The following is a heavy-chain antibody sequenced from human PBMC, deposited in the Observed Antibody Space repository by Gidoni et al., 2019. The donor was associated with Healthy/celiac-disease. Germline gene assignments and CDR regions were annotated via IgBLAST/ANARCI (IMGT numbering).Heavy chain of an antibody. V-gene: IGHV4-59*01. J-gene: IGHJ5*02. CDR2: ISYSGST. D-gene: IGHD4-17*01. CDR3: AREEIRWPYNWFDP. CDR1: GGSISHYY. Sequence: QVQLQESGPGLVTPSATLSLTCTFPGGSISHYYWSWIRPPPGKGLEWIGYISYSGSTNYNPSLKSRVTISVDTSKNQFSLKLSSVTAADTAVYYCAREEIRWPYNWFDPWGQGTLVTVSS.